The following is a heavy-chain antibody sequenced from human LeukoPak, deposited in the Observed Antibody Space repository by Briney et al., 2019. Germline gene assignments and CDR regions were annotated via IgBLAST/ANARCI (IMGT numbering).Heavy chain of an antibody. J-gene: IGHJ4*02. CDR1: GYTFTGYY. V-gene: IGHV1-2*04. CDR2: INPNSGGT. CDR3: ARGFTDYYDSSGPSDY. Sequence: GASVKVSCKASGYTFTGYYMHWVRQAPGQGLEWMGWINPNSGGTNYAQKFQGWVTMTRDTSISTAYMELSRLRSDDTAVYYCARGFTDYYDSSGPSDYWGQGTLVTVSS. D-gene: IGHD3-22*01.